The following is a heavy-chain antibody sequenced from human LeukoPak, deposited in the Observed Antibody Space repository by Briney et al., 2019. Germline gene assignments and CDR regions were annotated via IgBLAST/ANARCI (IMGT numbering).Heavy chain of an antibody. CDR1: GGSISSYY. V-gene: IGHV4-59*01. Sequence: SETLSLTCTVSGGSISSYYWSWIRQPPGKGLEWIGYIYYSGSTNYNPSLKSRVTISVDTSKNQFSLKLSSVTAADTAVYYCARGHTYYYGSGSYYTLHCYYYMDVWGKGTTVTVSS. J-gene: IGHJ6*03. CDR2: IYYSGST. D-gene: IGHD3-10*01. CDR3: ARGHTYYYGSGSYYTLHCYYYMDV.